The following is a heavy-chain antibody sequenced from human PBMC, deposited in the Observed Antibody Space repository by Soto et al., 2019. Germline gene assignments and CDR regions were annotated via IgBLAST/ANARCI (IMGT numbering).Heavy chain of an antibody. CDR2: IYWDGIE. V-gene: IGHV2-5*02. Sequence: QITLKESGPTLVKPTQTLTLTCTVSGFSLTTSGVGVGWICQPPGKAPEWLALIYWDGIERYSPSLRSRLTITMDTSKNQVVLTMTTMDPVDTATYYCAHSPCSGGTCYLFDHWGQGTPVIVSS. CDR1: GFSLTTSGVG. CDR3: AHSPCSGGTCYLFDH. J-gene: IGHJ4*02. D-gene: IGHD2-15*01.